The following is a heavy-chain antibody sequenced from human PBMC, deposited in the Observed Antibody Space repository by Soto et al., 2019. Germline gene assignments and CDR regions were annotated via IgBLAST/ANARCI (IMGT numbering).Heavy chain of an antibody. D-gene: IGHD2-8*02. J-gene: IGHJ1*01. CDR2: ITDGAIA. V-gene: IGHV4-34*02. CDR1: GGTLSNDY. CDR3: ARILRKFPLLPREH. Sequence: VQLQQWGAGLLKTSETLSLTCGVHGGTLSNDYWNWVRQTPGKGLEWIGGITDGAIANNNPPLKGRVTTSTDTSRNQFSLKLTSLTAEDSGVSFCARILRKFPLLPREHWGQGTLVTVSS.